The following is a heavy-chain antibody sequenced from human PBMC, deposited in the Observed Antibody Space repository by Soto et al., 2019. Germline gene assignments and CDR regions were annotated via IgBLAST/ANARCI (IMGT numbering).Heavy chain of an antibody. D-gene: IGHD3-10*01. J-gene: IGHJ6*02. CDR2: ITTYNGNT. CDR1: RYIFTNYG. CDR3: ARALTGDGIDV. Sequence: QVQLVQSGVEVREPGASVKVSCKAVRYIFTNYGVSWVRQAPGQGLEWMGWITTYNGNTEYAQKLQGRVTMTTDASTSTAYMELGSLRSDDTAIYYCARALTGDGIDVWGQGTTVTVSS. V-gene: IGHV1-18*01.